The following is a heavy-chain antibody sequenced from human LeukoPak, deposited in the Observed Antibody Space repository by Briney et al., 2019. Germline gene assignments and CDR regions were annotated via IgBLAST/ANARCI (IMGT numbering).Heavy chain of an antibody. CDR1: GGSFSGYY. V-gene: IGHV4-34*01. J-gene: IGHJ4*02. CDR2: INHSGST. D-gene: IGHD3-22*01. CDR3: ARGSDYYDSRAASGGEIDY. Sequence: SETLSLTCAVYGGSFSGYYWSWIRQPPGKGLEWIGEINHSGSTNYNPSLKSRVTISVDTSKNQFSLKLSSVTAADTAVYYCARGSDYYDSRAASGGEIDYWGQGTLVTVSS.